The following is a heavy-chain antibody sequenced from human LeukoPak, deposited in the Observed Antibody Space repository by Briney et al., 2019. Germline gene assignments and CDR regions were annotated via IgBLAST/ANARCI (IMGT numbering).Heavy chain of an antibody. CDR2: IKQDGGEK. V-gene: IGHV3-7*01. CDR1: GFTFSSYW. Sequence: GGSLRLSCAVSGFTFSSYWMNWVRQAPGKGLEWVASIKQDGGEKSYVDSVKGRFTISRDNAKNSLYLQMSSLRAKDTAVYYCARDGTAAGLYFDLWGQGTLVTVCS. D-gene: IGHD6-13*01. CDR3: ARDGTAAGLYFDL. J-gene: IGHJ4*01.